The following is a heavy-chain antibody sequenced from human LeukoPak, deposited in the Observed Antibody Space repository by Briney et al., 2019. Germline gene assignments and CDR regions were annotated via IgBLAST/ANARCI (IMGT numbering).Heavy chain of an antibody. J-gene: IGHJ5*02. Sequence: SETLSITCTVSGGSISSYYWSWIRQPPGKGLEWIGYIYYSGSTNYNPSLKSRVTISVDTSKNQFSLKLSSVTAADTAVYYCASYDSSGYSNWFDPWGQGTLVTVSS. V-gene: IGHV4-59*01. CDR3: ASYDSSGYSNWFDP. CDR1: GGSISSYY. CDR2: IYYSGST. D-gene: IGHD3-22*01.